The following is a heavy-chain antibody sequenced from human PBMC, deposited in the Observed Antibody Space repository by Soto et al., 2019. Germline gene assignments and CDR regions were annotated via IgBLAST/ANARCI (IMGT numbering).Heavy chain of an antibody. Sequence: EVQLDESGGALVQPGRSLRLSCAASGFTFDDYAMYWVRQVLGKGLEWVSSISWNSGNIGSADSVKGRFTTSRDNAKNSLYLQMNSLRPEDTALYYCVRSKGGYSYGTPFAYWGQGTLVTVSS. D-gene: IGHD5-18*01. CDR2: ISWNSGNI. J-gene: IGHJ4*02. CDR1: GFTFDDYA. V-gene: IGHV3-9*01. CDR3: VRSKGGYSYGTPFAY.